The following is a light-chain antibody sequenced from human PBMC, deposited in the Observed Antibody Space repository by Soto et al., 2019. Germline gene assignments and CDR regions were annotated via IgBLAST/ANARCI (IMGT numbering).Light chain of an antibody. Sequence: EIVLTQSPGTLSLSPGERATLSCRASQSVSSNYLAWYQQKPGQAPRLLIYCASSRATGIPDRFSGSGSGTDFPLTSSTLEPEDFAVYYCQQYGNSPQTFGQGNKVEI. V-gene: IGKV3-20*01. CDR1: QSVSSNY. CDR2: CAS. CDR3: QQYGNSPQT. J-gene: IGKJ1*01.